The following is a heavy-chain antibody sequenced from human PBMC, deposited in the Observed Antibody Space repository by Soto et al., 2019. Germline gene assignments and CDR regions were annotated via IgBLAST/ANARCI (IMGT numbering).Heavy chain of an antibody. CDR1: GYSFAKYW. CDR2: IDPSDSYT. Sequence: EVQLVQSGAEVKKPGESLRISCKGSGYSFAKYWITWVRQMPGKGLEWMGRIDPSDSYTNYSPSFQGHVTISADKSISTAYLQWSSLKASDTAMYYCARQHYDSSGPRRAAFDIWGQGTMVTVSS. J-gene: IGHJ3*02. D-gene: IGHD3-22*01. CDR3: ARQHYDSSGPRRAAFDI. V-gene: IGHV5-10-1*01.